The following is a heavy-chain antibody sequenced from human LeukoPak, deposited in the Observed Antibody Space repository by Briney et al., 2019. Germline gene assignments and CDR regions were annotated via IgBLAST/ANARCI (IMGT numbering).Heavy chain of an antibody. V-gene: IGHV4-30-2*01. J-gene: IGHJ6*03. D-gene: IGHD6-6*01. CDR3: ARVEYSSSSNYYYYMDV. CDR2: IYHSGST. CDR1: GFTFSDYY. Sequence: LRLSCAASGFTFSDYYMSWIRQPPGKGLEWIGYIYHSGSTYYNPSLKSRVTISVDRSKNQFSLKLSSVTAADTAVYYCARVEYSSSSNYYYYMDVWGKGTTVTVSS.